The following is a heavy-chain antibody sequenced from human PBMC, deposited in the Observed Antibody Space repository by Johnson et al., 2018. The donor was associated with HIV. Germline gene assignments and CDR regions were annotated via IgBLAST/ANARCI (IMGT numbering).Heavy chain of an antibody. D-gene: IGHD4/OR15-4a*01. J-gene: IGHJ3*02. CDR3: AREREDYGLDI. CDR1: GFTFSSYA. Sequence: QVQLVESGGGVVQPGRSLRLSCAASGFTFSSYAMHWVRQAPGKGLEWVAVISYDGSNKYYADSVKGRFTISRDNSKNSLYLQVNSLRAEDTAVYYCAREREDYGLDIWGQGTMVTVSS. CDR2: ISYDGSNK. V-gene: IGHV3-30-3*01.